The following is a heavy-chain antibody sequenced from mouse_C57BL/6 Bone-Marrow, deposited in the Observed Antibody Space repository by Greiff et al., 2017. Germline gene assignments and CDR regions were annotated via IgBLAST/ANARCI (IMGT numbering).Heavy chain of an antibody. V-gene: IGHV1-81*01. CDR2: IYPRSGNT. CDR3: ARGGVGATGKWYFDV. D-gene: IGHD1-1*01. Sequence: VQLQQSGAELARPGASVKLSCKASGYTFTSSGISWVKQRPGQGLEWIGEIYPRSGNTYYNAKFKGKATLTADKSSSTAYMELRSLTSEDSAVYFCARGGVGATGKWYFDVWGTGTTVTVAS. J-gene: IGHJ1*03. CDR1: GYTFTSSG.